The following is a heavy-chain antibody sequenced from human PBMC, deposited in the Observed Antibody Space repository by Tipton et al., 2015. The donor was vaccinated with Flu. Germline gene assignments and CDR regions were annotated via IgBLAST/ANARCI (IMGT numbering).Heavy chain of an antibody. CDR3: ARQRSYYDTSGPRGGGFYLDY. J-gene: IGHJ4*02. CDR2: LYTAGGT. Sequence: TLSLTCTVSGASISSGSFYWTWLRQPAGKGLEWIGRLYTAGGTTYNSSLKSRVTISLDTPKNQFSLSLNSVTVADTAVYFCARQRSYYDTSGPRGGGFYLDYWGQGALVTVSS. D-gene: IGHD3-16*01. CDR1: GASISSGSFY. V-gene: IGHV4-61*02.